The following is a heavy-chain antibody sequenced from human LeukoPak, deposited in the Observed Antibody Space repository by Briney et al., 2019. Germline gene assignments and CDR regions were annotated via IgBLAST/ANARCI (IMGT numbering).Heavy chain of an antibody. CDR1: GGSIGHFH. V-gene: IGHV4-59*12. Sequence: SETLSLTCTVSGGSIGHFHWSWIRQPPGKGLEWIGSVYYSGRTNYNPSLKSRVTISVDTSKNQFSLKVNYVTAADTAVYYCARDDMAVVDAGYRWFDPRGHGILVTVSS. D-gene: IGHD3-22*01. CDR2: VYYSGRT. CDR3: ARDDMAVVDAGYRWFDP. J-gene: IGHJ5*02.